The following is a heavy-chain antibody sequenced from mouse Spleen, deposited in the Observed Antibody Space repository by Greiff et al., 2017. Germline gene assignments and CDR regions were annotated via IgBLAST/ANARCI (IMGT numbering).Heavy chain of an antibody. CDR1: GYAFTNYL. V-gene: IGHV1-54*01. J-gene: IGHJ2*01. CDR3: ARGSSYPSYYFDY. Sequence: QVQLKESGAELVRPGTSVKVSCKASGYAFTNYLIEWVKQRPGQGLEWIGVINPGSGGTNYNEKFKGKATLTADKSSSTAYMQLSSLTSEDSAVYFCARGSSYPSYYFDYWGQGTTLTVSS. D-gene: IGHD1-1*01. CDR2: INPGSGGT.